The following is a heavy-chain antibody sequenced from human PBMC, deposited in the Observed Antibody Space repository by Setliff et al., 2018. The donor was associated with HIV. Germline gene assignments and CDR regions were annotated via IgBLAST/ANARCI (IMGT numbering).Heavy chain of an antibody. J-gene: IGHJ4*02. CDR1: GFTFSDYY. V-gene: IGHV3-11*04. CDR3: ARPNYYDSSGSFDY. D-gene: IGHD3-22*01. CDR2: ISSSGTTI. Sequence: SGGSLRLSCAASGFTFSDYYMNWVRQAPGKGLEWVSYISSSGTTIYYADSVKGRFTISRDNAKNSLYLQMNSLRAEDTAVYYCARPNYYDSSGSFDYWGQGTLVTVSS.